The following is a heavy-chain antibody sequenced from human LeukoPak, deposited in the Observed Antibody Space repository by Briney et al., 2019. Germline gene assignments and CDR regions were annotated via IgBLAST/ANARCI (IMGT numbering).Heavy chain of an antibody. J-gene: IGHJ3*02. CDR3: ATVVRNWNGDAFDI. D-gene: IGHD1-1*01. CDR2: FDPEDGET. CDR1: GYTLTELS. Sequence: GASVKVSCKVSGYTLTELSMHRVRQAPGKGLEWMGGFDPEDGETIYAQKFQGRVTMTGDTSTDTAYMELSSLRSEDTAVYYCATVVRNWNGDAFDIWGQGTMVTVSS. V-gene: IGHV1-24*01.